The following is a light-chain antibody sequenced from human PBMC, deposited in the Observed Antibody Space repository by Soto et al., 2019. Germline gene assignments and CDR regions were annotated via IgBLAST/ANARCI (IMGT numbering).Light chain of an antibody. V-gene: IGKV3-11*01. J-gene: IGKJ3*01. CDR1: QSVSSY. CDR3: QQRSNWPPRFT. CDR2: DAS. Sequence: EIVLTQSPATLSLSPGERATLSCRASQSVSSYLAWYQQQPGQAPRLLLYDASNRATGIPARFSGSGSGTDFTLTSSSLEPEDFSVYYCQQRSNWPPRFTFGPGTKVDIK.